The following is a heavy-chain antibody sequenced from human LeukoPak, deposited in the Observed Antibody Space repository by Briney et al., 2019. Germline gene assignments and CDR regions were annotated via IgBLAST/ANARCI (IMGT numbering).Heavy chain of an antibody. J-gene: IGHJ4*02. Sequence: GSLRLSCAASGFTFRLYWMHWVRPAPGKGLVWVSRMNSDGTTTRHADSVKGRFTISRDNAENTLYLQMNSLRAEDTAVYYCARGWIYYFDYWGQGTLVTVSS. V-gene: IGHV3-74*01. CDR2: MNSDGTTT. CDR1: GFTFRLYW. CDR3: ARGWIYYFDY. D-gene: IGHD5-12*01.